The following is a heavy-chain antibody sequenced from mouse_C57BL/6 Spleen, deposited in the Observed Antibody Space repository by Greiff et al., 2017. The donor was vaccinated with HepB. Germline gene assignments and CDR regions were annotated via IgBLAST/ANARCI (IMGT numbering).Heavy chain of an antibody. J-gene: IGHJ2*01. V-gene: IGHV1-59*01. CDR2: IDPSDSYT. Sequence: VQLQQPGAELVRPGTSVKLSCKASGYTFTSYWMHWVKQRPGQGLEWIGVIDPSDSYTNYNQKFKGKATLTVDTSSSTAYMQPSSLTSEDSAVYYCARGWESDYWGQGTTLTVSS. CDR3: ARGWESDY. D-gene: IGHD4-1*01. CDR1: GYTFTSYW.